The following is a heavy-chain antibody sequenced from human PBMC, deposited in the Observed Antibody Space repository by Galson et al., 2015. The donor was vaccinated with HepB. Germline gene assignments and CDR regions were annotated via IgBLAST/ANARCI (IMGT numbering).Heavy chain of an antibody. Sequence: SVKVSCKVSGYTFTSYHINWVRQAPGQGLEWMGWINPNNGDTGYAQEFQGRVRMTRNTSIGTVYMELRSLTSDDTALYFCAREIRLARDEQFDSWGQGSLVTVSS. CDR1: GYTFTSYH. CDR2: INPNNGDT. V-gene: IGHV1-8*01. CDR3: AREIRLARDEQFDS. J-gene: IGHJ4*02. D-gene: IGHD5-24*01.